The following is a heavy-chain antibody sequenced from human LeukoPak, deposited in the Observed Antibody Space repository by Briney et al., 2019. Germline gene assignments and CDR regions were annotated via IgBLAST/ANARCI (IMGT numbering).Heavy chain of an antibody. CDR2: MKVGGSDI. J-gene: IGHJ3*02. CDR3: ARAYYYDSSGYPMDGGFDM. CDR1: GCTFTNDF. V-gene: IGHV3-7*04. Sequence: GGSLRLSCAASGCTFTNDFMTRVRQAPGKGLEWVANMKVGGSDIHYVDSVKGRFTISSDNARNSLYLQMNSLTAEDTAVYYCARAYYYDSSGYPMDGGFDMWGQGTMVTVSS. D-gene: IGHD3-22*01.